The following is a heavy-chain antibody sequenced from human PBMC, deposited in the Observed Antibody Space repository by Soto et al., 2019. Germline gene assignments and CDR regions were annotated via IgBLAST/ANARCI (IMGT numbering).Heavy chain of an antibody. CDR3: ARLGVIYWSGYYYYYYGMDV. Sequence: SETLSLTXAVYGGSFSGYYWSWIRQPPGKGLEWIGEINHSGSTNYNPSLKSRVTISVDTSKNQFSLKLSSVTAADTAVYYCARLGVIYWSGYYYYYYGMDVWGQGTTVTVSS. V-gene: IGHV4-34*01. CDR1: GGSFSGYY. CDR2: INHSGST. D-gene: IGHD2-8*02. J-gene: IGHJ6*02.